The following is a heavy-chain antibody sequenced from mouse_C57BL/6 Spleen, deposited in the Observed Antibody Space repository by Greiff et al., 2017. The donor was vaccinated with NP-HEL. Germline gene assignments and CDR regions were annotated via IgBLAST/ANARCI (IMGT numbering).Heavy chain of an antibody. CDR1: GFTFSNYW. V-gene: IGHV6-3*01. J-gene: IGHJ3*01. D-gene: IGHD1-1*01. CDR3: TGPSTVPPGAY. CDR2: IRLKSDNYAT. Sequence: EVQLVESGGGLVQPGGSMKLSCVASGFTFSNYWMNWVRQSPEKGLEWVAQIRLKSDNYATHYAESVKGRFTISRDDSKSSVYLQMNNLRAEDTGIYYCTGPSTVPPGAYWGQGTLVTVSA.